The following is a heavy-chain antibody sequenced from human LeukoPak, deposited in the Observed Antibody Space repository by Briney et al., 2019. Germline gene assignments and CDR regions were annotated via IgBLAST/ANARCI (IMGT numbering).Heavy chain of an antibody. Sequence: GGSLRLSCAASGFTFSSYAMSWVRQAPGKGLEWASAISGSGGSTYYADSVKGRFTISRDNSKNTLYLQMNSLRAEDAAVYYCAKARVLLWFGEFDYWGQGTLVTVSS. CDR2: ISGSGGST. V-gene: IGHV3-23*01. J-gene: IGHJ4*02. CDR1: GFTFSSYA. CDR3: AKARVLLWFGEFDY. D-gene: IGHD3-10*01.